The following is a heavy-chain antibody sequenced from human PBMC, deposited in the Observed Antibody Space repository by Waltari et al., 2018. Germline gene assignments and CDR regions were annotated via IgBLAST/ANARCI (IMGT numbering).Heavy chain of an antibody. J-gene: IGHJ3*02. CDR2: VQSSGST. CDR1: GDSLGTNY. Sequence: QVQLRESGPGLVKSSETLSLTCSVSGDSLGTNYWSWIRQSPGKGLEWIGYVQSSGSTDYNPSFRCRVTMSAAASKNQFSLTLKSLTAADTATYFCARALWRVGTRGDFFDIWGRGTTVTVS. D-gene: IGHD1-7*01. V-gene: IGHV4-59*01. CDR3: ARALWRVGTRGDFFDI.